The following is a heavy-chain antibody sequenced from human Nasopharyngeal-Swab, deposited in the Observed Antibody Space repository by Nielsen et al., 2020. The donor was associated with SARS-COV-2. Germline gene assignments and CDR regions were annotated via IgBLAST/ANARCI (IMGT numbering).Heavy chain of an antibody. CDR1: GFTFTSSA. CDR3: ATYYDILTGYSEAFDI. Sequence: SVKVSCKASGFTFTSSAVQWVRQARGQRLEWIGWIVVGSGNTNYAQKFQERVTITRDMSTSTAYMELSSLRAEDTAVYYCATYYDILTGYSEAFDIWGQGTMVTVSS. D-gene: IGHD3-9*01. V-gene: IGHV1-58*01. CDR2: IVVGSGNT. J-gene: IGHJ3*02.